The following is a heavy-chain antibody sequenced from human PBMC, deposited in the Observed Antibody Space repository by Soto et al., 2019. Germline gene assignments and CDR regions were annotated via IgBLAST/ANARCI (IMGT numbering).Heavy chain of an antibody. CDR1: GYTFINYG. D-gene: IGHD3-16*01. CDR3: AKSGYGVWGAFDI. J-gene: IGHJ3*02. V-gene: IGHV1-18*01. Sequence: QVQLVQSAAEVKKPGASVKVSCKASGYTFINYGITWVRQAPGQGLEWMGWISGYNGNTNYAQKFQGRLTMTTDTSTSTAYMELRSLRSDDTAVYYCAKSGYGVWGAFDIWGQGTMVTVSS. CDR2: ISGYNGNT.